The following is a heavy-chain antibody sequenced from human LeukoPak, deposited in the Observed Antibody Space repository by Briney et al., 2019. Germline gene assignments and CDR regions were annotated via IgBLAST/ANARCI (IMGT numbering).Heavy chain of an antibody. V-gene: IGHV4-61*02. D-gene: IGHD2-2*01. CDR1: YGSISDISYY. J-gene: IGHJ5*02. CDR2: VFSDGAI. Sequence: SETLSLTCTVSYGSISDISYYWNWIRQPAGKGLKWIRRVFSDGAITYNPSLKSRLTISVDSSKNQFSLTLTSVTAADTAVYYCARSKVVPAAMARFDPWGQGTLVTVSS. CDR3: ARSKVVPAAMARFDP.